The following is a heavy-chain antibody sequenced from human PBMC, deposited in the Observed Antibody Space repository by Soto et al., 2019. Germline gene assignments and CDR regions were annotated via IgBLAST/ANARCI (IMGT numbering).Heavy chain of an antibody. CDR1: GLPFSSYA. CDR3: AKVSSSFLYLTYYFYYLDV. Sequence: LLESGGGLAQPGGSLRLSCAASGLPFSSYAMNWVRQPPGKGLEWLSATSGSGANTYYADSVKGRFTSSRDNSKNTLCLPMCRLRAEDSAVYYCAKVSSSFLYLTYYFYYLDVWSKGTTVTVSS. CDR2: TSGSGANT. D-gene: IGHD2-2*01. V-gene: IGHV3-23*01. J-gene: IGHJ6*03.